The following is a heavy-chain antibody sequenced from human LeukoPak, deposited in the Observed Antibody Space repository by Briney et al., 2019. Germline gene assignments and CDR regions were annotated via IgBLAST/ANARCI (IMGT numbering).Heavy chain of an antibody. D-gene: IGHD3-22*01. CDR1: GGSISSGDYY. CDR3: ARRVISRSDFDY. V-gene: IGHV4-30-4*01. J-gene: IGHJ4*02. CDR2: IYYSGST. Sequence: SQTLPLTCTVSGGSISSGDYYWSWIRQPPGKGLEWIGYIYYSGSTYYNPSLKSRVTISVDTSKNQFSLKLSSVTAADTAVYYCARRVISRSDFDYWGQGTLVTVSS.